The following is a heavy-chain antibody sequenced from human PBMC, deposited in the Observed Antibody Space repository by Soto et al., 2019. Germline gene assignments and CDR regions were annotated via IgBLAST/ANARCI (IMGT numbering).Heavy chain of an antibody. J-gene: IGHJ4*02. Sequence: QVQLVQAGAEVKKPGASVKGSCKASGYTFTSYAMHWVRQAPGQRLAWMAWINAGNGNTKYSRKFQGRVTITRDTSASTAYMELSSLRSEDTAVYYCAGVSGWYDFDYWGQGTMVTVSS. D-gene: IGHD6-19*01. CDR2: INAGNGNT. CDR1: GYTFTSYA. V-gene: IGHV1-3*01. CDR3: AGVSGWYDFDY.